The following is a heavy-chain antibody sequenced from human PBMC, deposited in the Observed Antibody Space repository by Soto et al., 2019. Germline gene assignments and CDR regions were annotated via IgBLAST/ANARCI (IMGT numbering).Heavy chain of an antibody. J-gene: IGHJ4*02. Sequence: EVQLLESGGGLEQPGGSLRLSCAASGFTFSTYAMSWVRQAPGKGLEWVSGISGSGGNIYYADSVKARFTISRDNSKNTLYLQMNSLRAEDTAVYYCEKGNTYYDFWSGYFGDSGGQGTLVTVSS. CDR2: ISGSGGNI. D-gene: IGHD3-3*01. V-gene: IGHV3-23*01. CDR1: GFTFSTYA. CDR3: EKGNTYYDFWSGYFGDS.